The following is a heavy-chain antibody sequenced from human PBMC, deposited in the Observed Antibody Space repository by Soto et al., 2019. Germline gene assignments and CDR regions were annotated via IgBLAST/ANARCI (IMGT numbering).Heavy chain of an antibody. CDR1: GYTFNGHY. CDR3: ARGGYQLLYHFDY. J-gene: IGHJ4*02. Sequence: ASVKVSCKASGYTFNGHYTHWVRQAPGQGLEWMGWINSNTGGTNYAQKFQGKVTMTRDRSISTAYMELNSLRSDDTAVYYCARGGYQLLYHFDYWGQGTLVTV. V-gene: IGHV1-2*02. D-gene: IGHD2-2*02. CDR2: INSNTGGT.